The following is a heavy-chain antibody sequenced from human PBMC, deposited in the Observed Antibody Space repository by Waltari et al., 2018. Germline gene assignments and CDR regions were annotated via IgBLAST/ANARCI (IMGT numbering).Heavy chain of an antibody. V-gene: IGHV4-38-2*01. CDR3: ARRGRLSSYFFDY. Sequence: QLHLQESGPGLLKPSETLSLTCAVSGYSISGGDFWGWIRQPPGKGWEWIGSIYPGGDTYFNPSLKSRVTISVDKSKNQYSLNLRSMTAADTAVYYCARRGRLSSYFFDYWGQGTLVTVSS. CDR2: IYPGGDT. D-gene: IGHD2-15*01. J-gene: IGHJ4*02. CDR1: GYSISGGDF.